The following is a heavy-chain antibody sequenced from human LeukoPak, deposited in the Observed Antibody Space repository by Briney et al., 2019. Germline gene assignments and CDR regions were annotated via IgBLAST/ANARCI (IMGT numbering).Heavy chain of an antibody. CDR1: GGTFSSYA. J-gene: IGHJ4*02. CDR2: IIPIFGTA. Sequence: SVKVSCKASGGTFSSYAISWVRQAPGQGLEWMGGIIPIFGTANYAQKFQGRVTITADESTSTAYMELSSLRSEDTAVYYCARDRFSGYLLYYFDYWGQGTLVTVSS. V-gene: IGHV1-69*13. D-gene: IGHD3-22*01. CDR3: ARDRFSGYLLYYFDY.